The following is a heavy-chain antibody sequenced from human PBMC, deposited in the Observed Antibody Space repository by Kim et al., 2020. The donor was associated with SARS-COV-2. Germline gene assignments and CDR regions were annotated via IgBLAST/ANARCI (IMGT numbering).Heavy chain of an antibody. V-gene: IGHV1-24*01. D-gene: IGHD6-6*01. J-gene: IGHJ3*02. Sequence: QKFQGRVTMTEDTSTDTAYMELSSLRSEDTAVYYCATDHGYSSSSGAFDIWGQGTMVTVSS. CDR3: ATDHGYSSSSGAFDI.